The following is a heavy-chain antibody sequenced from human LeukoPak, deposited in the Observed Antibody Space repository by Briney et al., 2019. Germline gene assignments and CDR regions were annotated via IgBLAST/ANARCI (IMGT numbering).Heavy chain of an antibody. CDR3: ARRSSWYGSAIDY. CDR1: GGSINNYY. CDR2: IDHSGST. Sequence: SETLSLTCTVSGGSINNYYWSWIRQPPGKGLEWIGEIDHSGSTNYNPSLKSRVTISVDTSKNQFSLKLSSVTAADTAVYYCARRSSWYGSAIDYWGQGTLVTVSS. D-gene: IGHD6-13*01. J-gene: IGHJ4*02. V-gene: IGHV4-34*01.